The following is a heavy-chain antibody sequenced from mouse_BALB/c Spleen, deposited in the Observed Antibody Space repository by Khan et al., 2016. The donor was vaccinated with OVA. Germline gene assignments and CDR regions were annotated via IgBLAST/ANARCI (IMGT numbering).Heavy chain of an antibody. D-gene: IGHD2-4*01. V-gene: IGHV3-2*02. Sequence: EVQLVESGPGLVKPSQSLSLTCTVTGYSITSEFAWNWIRQFPGNKLEWMGYISYSGNTRYNPSLKSLISITRDTSRNQFFLQLNFVTTEDTATYYCARKDYYDYDPFPYWGQGTLVTVSA. J-gene: IGHJ3*01. CDR1: GYSITSEFA. CDR2: ISYSGNT. CDR3: ARKDYYDYDPFPY.